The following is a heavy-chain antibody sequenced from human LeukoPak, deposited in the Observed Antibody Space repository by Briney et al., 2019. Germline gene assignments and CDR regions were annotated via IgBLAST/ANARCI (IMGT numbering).Heavy chain of an antibody. V-gene: IGHV4-34*01. CDR1: GGSFSGFY. D-gene: IGHD3-10*01. J-gene: IGHJ4*02. Sequence: SETLSLTCAVYGGSFSGFYWSWIRQPPEKGLEWIGEINHSGSTNYNPSLKSRVTISVDTSKNQFSLKLSSVTAADTAVYYCARAGSHDPFDYWGQGTLVTVSS. CDR3: ARAGSHDPFDY. CDR2: INHSGST.